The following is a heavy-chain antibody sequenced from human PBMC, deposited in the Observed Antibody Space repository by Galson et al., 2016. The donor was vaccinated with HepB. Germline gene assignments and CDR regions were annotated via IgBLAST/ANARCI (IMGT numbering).Heavy chain of an antibody. CDR1: GFTFGDYY. CDR3: ARVAGYCLSATCQGLSGTDFDS. Sequence: SLRLSCAASGFTFGDYYMSWIRQAPGKGLEWVSYISSSGSTIYSADSVKGRFTISRDNAKSSLYLQMNSLRAEDTAVYFCARVAGYCLSATCQGLSGTDFDSWGQGTRVTVSS. CDR2: ISSSGSTI. D-gene: IGHD2-2*01. J-gene: IGHJ4*02. V-gene: IGHV3-11*01.